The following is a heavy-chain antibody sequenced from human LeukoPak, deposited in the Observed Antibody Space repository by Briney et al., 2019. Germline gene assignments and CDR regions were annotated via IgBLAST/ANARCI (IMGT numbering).Heavy chain of an antibody. J-gene: IGHJ3*02. CDR1: GGTFSSYA. CDR3: ARVSNSVSDAFDI. V-gene: IGHV1-69*13. D-gene: IGHD2-8*01. CDR2: IIPIFGTA. Sequence: SVKVSCKASGGTFSSYAISWVRQAPGQGLEWMGGIIPIFGTANYAQKFQGRVTITADESTSTAYMELSSLRSEDTAVYYCARVSNSVSDAFDIWGQGTVVTVSS.